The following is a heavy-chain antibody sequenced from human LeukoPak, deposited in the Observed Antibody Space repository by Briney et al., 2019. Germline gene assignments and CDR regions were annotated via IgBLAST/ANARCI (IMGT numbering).Heavy chain of an antibody. D-gene: IGHD2-2*01. CDR3: ANPKVGVASIDC. CDR1: GFTFTSSA. J-gene: IGHJ4*02. CDR2: VSSGGTP. V-gene: IGHV3-23*01. Sequence: PGGSLRLSCGASGFTFTSSAMTWVRQAPGKGLEWVSAVSSGGTPYYAASVRGGFIISRDTSTNTLYLQVKSLTAEDTAVYYCANPKVGVASIDCWGQGTLVTVSS.